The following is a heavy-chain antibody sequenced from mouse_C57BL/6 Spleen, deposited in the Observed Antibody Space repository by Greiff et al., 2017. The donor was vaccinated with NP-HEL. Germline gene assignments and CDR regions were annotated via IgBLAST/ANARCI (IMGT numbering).Heavy chain of an antibody. V-gene: IGHV6-3*01. CDR1: GFTFSNYW. Sequence: EVQGVESGGGLVQPGGSMKLSCVASGFTFSNYWMNWVRQSPEKGLEWVAQIRLKSDNYATHYAESVKGRFTISRDDSKSSVYLQMNNLRAEDTGIYYCTDYYYGSSTFAYWGQGTLVTVSA. J-gene: IGHJ3*01. D-gene: IGHD1-1*01. CDR2: IRLKSDNYAT. CDR3: TDYYYGSSTFAY.